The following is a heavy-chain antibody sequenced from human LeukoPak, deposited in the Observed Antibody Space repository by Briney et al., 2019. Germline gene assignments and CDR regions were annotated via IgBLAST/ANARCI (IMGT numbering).Heavy chain of an antibody. V-gene: IGHV3-23*01. CDR2: ISDSGGTT. CDR3: AKDARRYSGWYFFDH. CDR1: GFTFSNLA. Sequence: AGGSLRRSCVASGFTFSNLAMGWVRQAPGKGLEWVSVISDSGGTTYYADSVKGRFTISRDNSRNTLYLQMNSLRVDDTAVYYCAKDARRYSGWYFFDHWGQGTLVTVSS. J-gene: IGHJ4*02. D-gene: IGHD6-19*01.